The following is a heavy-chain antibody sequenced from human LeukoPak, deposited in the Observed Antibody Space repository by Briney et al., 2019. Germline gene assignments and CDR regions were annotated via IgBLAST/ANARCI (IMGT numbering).Heavy chain of an antibody. CDR1: GFTFSSYS. J-gene: IGHJ4*02. CDR2: ISGSDDGT. Sequence: GGSLRLSCAASGFTFSSYSMSWVRQIPGKGLEWVSAISGSDDGTYYADSVKGRFTISRDNSRNTLYLQMNTLRAEDTAVYFCAKSPVSSCRGSFCYPFDYWGQGNLVTVSS. D-gene: IGHD2-15*01. V-gene: IGHV3-23*01. CDR3: AKSPVSSCRGSFCYPFDY.